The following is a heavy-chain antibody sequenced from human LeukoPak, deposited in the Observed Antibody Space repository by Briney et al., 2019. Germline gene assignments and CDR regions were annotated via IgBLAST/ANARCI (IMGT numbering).Heavy chain of an antibody. V-gene: IGHV5-51*01. CDR1: GYSFTSYW. D-gene: IGHD6-19*01. CDR3: ARLSSGWYPGFDFDY. Sequence: GESLKISCKGSGYSFTSYWIGWVRQMPGKGLEWMGIIYPGDSDARYGPSFQGQVTISADKSISTAYLRWSSLKASDTAMYYCARLSSGWYPGFDFDYWGQGTLVTVSS. CDR2: IYPGDSDA. J-gene: IGHJ4*02.